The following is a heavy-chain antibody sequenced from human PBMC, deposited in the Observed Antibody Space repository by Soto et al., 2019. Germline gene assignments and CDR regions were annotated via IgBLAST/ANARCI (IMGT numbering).Heavy chain of an antibody. CDR1: GGSISSSSYY. D-gene: IGHD6-13*01. CDR3: ARQQQLVDY. Sequence: SETLSLTCTVSGGSISSSSYYWCWIRQPPGKGLEWIGSIYYSGSTYYNPSLKSRITISVDTSKNQFSLRLSSVTAADTAVYYCARQQQLVDYWGQGTLVTVSS. J-gene: IGHJ4*02. V-gene: IGHV4-39*01. CDR2: IYYSGST.